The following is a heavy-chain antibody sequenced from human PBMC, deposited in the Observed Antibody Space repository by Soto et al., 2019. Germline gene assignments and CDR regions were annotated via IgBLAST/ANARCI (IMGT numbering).Heavy chain of an antibody. V-gene: IGHV6-1*01. J-gene: IGHJ6*02. CDR3: APSEEDSDYCYYGMDV. D-gene: IGHD2-15*01. CDR1: GDTVSSNSVA. CDR2: TYYRSRWYS. Sequence: SQTLSLTCVGSGDTVSSNSVAWNWVRQSPSRGLEWLGRTYYRSRWYSDYAVSVRSRIDINADTSKNQVSLQLNSVTPEDTAVYYCAPSEEDSDYCYYGMDVWGQGTTVTVSS.